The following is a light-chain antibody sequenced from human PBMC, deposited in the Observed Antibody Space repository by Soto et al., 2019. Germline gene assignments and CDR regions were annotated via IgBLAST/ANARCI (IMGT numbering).Light chain of an antibody. J-gene: IGLJ1*01. V-gene: IGLV1-40*01. CDR1: TSNIGAGFD. CDR3: SSFTNTYSYV. CDR2: GNT. Sequence: QAVVTQPPSVSAAPGQRVTISCTGNTSNIGAGFDVHWYQQLPGAAPKLLIYGNTHRPSGVPDRFSGSKSGTSASLAITGPQAEDEADYYCSSFTNTYSYVFGTGTKLTVL.